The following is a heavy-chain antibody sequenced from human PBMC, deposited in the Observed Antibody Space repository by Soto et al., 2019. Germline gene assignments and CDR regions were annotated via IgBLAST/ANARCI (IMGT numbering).Heavy chain of an antibody. J-gene: IGHJ6*02. CDR1: GFTFSTYS. Sequence: EVQLVESGGGLVKPGGSLRLSCAASGFTFSTYSMNWARQAPGKGLEWVSSISSSSSSTYIYYADSVKGRFTISRDNAKNSLYLQMNSLRPEDTAVYYCARQGSSTKYYTMDVWGQGTTVTVSS. V-gene: IGHV3-21*01. CDR3: ARQGSSTKYYTMDV. CDR2: ISSSSSSTYI. D-gene: IGHD2-2*01.